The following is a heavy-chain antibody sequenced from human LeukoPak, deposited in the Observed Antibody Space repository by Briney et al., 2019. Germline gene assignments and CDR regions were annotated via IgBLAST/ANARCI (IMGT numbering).Heavy chain of an antibody. V-gene: IGHV3-48*03. CDR2: ISTTGSSI. CDR3: ARVQRGIAVALDY. J-gene: IGHJ4*02. Sequence: GGSLRLSCAASGFTFRSYEMNWVRQAPGKGLEWLSYISTTGSSIYYADSVKGRFTISRDNVKNLLYLQMNSLRAEDTAVYYCARVQRGIAVALDYWGQGTLATVSS. D-gene: IGHD6-19*01. CDR1: GFTFRSYE.